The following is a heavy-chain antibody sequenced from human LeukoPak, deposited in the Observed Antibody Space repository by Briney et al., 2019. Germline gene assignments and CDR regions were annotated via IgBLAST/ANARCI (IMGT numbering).Heavy chain of an antibody. J-gene: IGHJ6*02. D-gene: IGHD1-26*01. CDR3: ARLRSGSTPPPPYYYYGLDV. CDR1: GGSFGDFY. CDR2: INHSGYT. Sequence: SETLSLTCAVSGGSFGDFYWSWIRQPPGKGLEWIGEINHSGYTNYYPSLKSRVTISVDTSKNQFSLRLSSVTAADTAVYYCARLRSGSTPPPPYYYYGLDVWGQGTTVTVSS. V-gene: IGHV4-34*01.